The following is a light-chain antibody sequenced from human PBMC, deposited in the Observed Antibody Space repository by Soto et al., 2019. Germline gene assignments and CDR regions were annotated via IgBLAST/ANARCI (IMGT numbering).Light chain of an antibody. CDR2: GAS. V-gene: IGKV3-20*01. CDR3: QQYGSPH. Sequence: EIVLTQSPGTLSLSPEERATLSCRASQSVSSSYLAWYQQKPGQAPRLLIYGASSRATGIPDRFSGSGSGTDFTLTISRLEPEDFAVYYCQQYGSPHFGGGTKVEIK. J-gene: IGKJ4*01. CDR1: QSVSSSY.